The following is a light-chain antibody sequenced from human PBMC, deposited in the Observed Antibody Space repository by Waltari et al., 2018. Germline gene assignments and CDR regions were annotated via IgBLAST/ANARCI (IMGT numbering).Light chain of an antibody. J-gene: IGKJ1*01. V-gene: IGKV4-1*01. CDR2: WAS. Sequence: DIVMTQSPDSLAVSLGERATINCKSSQTVLNRSSNKNSLAWYQQKAGQPPMLLIKWASTRESGVPDRFSGSGSGTDFTLTISSLQAEDVAVYFCQQYYGSPWTFGQGTKVEIK. CDR1: QTVLNRSSNKNS. CDR3: QQYYGSPWT.